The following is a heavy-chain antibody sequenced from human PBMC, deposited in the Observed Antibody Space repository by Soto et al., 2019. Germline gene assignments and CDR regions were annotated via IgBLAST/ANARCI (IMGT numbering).Heavy chain of an antibody. V-gene: IGHV1-69*12. CDR1: GGTFGSYA. D-gene: IGHD3-16*02. J-gene: IGHJ4*02. Sequence: QVQLVQSGAEVREPGSSVKVSCKASGGTFGSYAISWVLQAPGQGLAWMGGIIPLFGTTNYPQKFQGSVTVTAAESTSTAYMELSALISEDTAVYYCALRSSIDDYWGQGTLVTVSS. CDR2: IIPLFGTT. CDR3: ALRSSIDDY.